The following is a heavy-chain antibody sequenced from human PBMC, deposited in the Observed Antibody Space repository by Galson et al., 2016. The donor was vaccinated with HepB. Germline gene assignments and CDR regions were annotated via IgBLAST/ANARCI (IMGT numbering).Heavy chain of an antibody. J-gene: IGHJ6*02. V-gene: IGHV4-39*07. CDR1: GGSISSSSYY. D-gene: IGHD3-3*01. CDR3: ARSQVRFLDWLSPLAMDV. CDR2: INYSGST. Sequence: SETLSLTCTVSGGSISSSSYYWGWIRQPPGKGLEWIGSINYSGSTYYNPSLKSRVTISVDTSKNQFSLKLRSLTAADTAVYYCARSQVRFLDWLSPLAMDVWGQGTTVTVSS.